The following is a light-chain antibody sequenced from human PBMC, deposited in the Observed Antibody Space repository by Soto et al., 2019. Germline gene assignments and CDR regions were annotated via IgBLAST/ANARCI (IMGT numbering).Light chain of an antibody. J-gene: IGKJ1*01. CDR1: QSISSSY. CDR3: QQYGSSPRT. CDR2: GAS. Sequence: EIVMTQSPATLSVSPGERATLSCRASQSISSSYLAWYQQKPGQAPRPLIYGASTRATGIPDRFSGSGSGTDFTLTISRLESEDFAVYYCQQYGSSPRTFGQGTKVDIK. V-gene: IGKV3-20*01.